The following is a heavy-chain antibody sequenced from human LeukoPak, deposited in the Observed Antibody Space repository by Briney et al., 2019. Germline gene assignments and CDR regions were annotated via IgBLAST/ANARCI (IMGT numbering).Heavy chain of an antibody. CDR2: ISSDGSNK. CDR1: GFTFSSYG. CDR3: AKITIFGVVSSPFDY. V-gene: IGHV3-30*18. D-gene: IGHD3-3*01. J-gene: IGHJ4*02. Sequence: PGGSLRLSCAASGFTFSSYGMHWVRRAPGKGLEWVAVISSDGSNKYYADSVQGRVTISRDNSKNTLYLQMNSLRAEDTAVYYCAKITIFGVVSSPFDYWGQGTLVTVSS.